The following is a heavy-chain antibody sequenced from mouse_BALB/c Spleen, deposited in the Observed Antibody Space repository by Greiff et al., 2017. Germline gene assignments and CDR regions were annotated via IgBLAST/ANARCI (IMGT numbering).Heavy chain of an antibody. CDR2: IWGDGST. J-gene: IGHJ4*01. D-gene: IGHD1-1*01. Sequence: VQLKESGPGLVAPSQSLSITCTVSGFSLTGYGVNWVRQPPGKGLEWLGMIWGDGSTDYNSALKSRLSISKDNSKSQVFLKMNSLQTDDTARYYCARDYYGSRYYYAMDYWGQGTSVTVSS. CDR1: GFSLTGYG. V-gene: IGHV2-6-7*01. CDR3: ARDYYGSRYYYAMDY.